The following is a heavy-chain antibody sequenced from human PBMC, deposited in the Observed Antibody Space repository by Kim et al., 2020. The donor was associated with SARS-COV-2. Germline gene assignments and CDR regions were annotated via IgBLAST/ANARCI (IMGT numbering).Heavy chain of an antibody. Sequence: GGSLRLSCAASGFTFSSYAMSWVRQAPGKGLEWVSAVSGGGGSTYYADSVKGRFTISRDNSKNTLYLQMDSLRAEDTAVYYCAKGTDYYDTSGYYYIFDYWGQGTPVTVSS. CDR2: VSGGGGST. CDR1: GFTFSSYA. J-gene: IGHJ4*02. V-gene: IGHV3-23*01. CDR3: AKGTDYYDTSGYYYIFDY. D-gene: IGHD3-22*01.